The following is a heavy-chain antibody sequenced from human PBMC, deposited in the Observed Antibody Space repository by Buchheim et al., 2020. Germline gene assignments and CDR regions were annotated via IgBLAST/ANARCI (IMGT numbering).Heavy chain of an antibody. D-gene: IGHD2-15*01. Sequence: QLQLQESGPGLVKPSETLSLTCTVSGGSISSSNWWSWVRQPPGKGLEWIGEIYHSGSTNYNPSLKSRVTISVDKSKNQFSLKLSSVAAADTALYYCATYCSGGSCYWGAFDYWGQGTL. V-gene: IGHV4-4*02. J-gene: IGHJ4*02. CDR1: GGSISSSNW. CDR2: IYHSGST. CDR3: ATYCSGGSCYWGAFDY.